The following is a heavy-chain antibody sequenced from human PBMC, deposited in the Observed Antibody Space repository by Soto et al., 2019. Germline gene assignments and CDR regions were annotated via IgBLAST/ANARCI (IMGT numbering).Heavy chain of an antibody. J-gene: IGHJ4*01. CDR3: TSYSCSGVIVVRFDY. CDR1: GFTFSNAW. CDR2: IKSKTDGGTT. V-gene: IGHV3-15*07. Sequence: GGSLRLSCAASGFTFSNAWINWVRQAPGKGLEWVGRIKSKTDGGTTDFAAPVKGRFAISRDDSINMVYLQMNSLKTEDTGIYYFTSYSCSGVIVVRFDYWGHGTLVTVSS. D-gene: IGHD2-15*01.